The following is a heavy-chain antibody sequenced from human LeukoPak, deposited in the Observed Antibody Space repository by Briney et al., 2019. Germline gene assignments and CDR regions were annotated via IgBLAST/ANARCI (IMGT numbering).Heavy chain of an antibody. CDR1: GFTYSSNW. D-gene: IGHD3-16*01. J-gene: IGHJ4*02. V-gene: IGHV3-74*01. CDR3: ARQNYGNPDY. CDR2: VSGDGSIT. Sequence: GGSLRLSCAASGFTYSSNWMHWVRQAPGKGLVWVSRVSGDGSITYYADSVKGRFTMSRDNAKNTLYLQINSLRVEDTAVYYCARQNYGNPDYWGQGTLAPVSS.